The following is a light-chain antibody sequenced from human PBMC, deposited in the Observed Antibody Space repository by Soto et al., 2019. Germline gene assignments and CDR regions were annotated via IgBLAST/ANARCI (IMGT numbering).Light chain of an antibody. CDR1: QSVSSSY. Sequence: EIVLTQSPGTLSLSPGERATLSCSASQSVSSSYLAWYQQKPGQAPRLLIYGASSRATGSPDRFSGSGSGTDFTLTISRLEPEDFAVYYCQQYGSSSLVTFGPGTKVDIK. J-gene: IGKJ3*01. V-gene: IGKV3-20*01. CDR3: QQYGSSSLVT. CDR2: GAS.